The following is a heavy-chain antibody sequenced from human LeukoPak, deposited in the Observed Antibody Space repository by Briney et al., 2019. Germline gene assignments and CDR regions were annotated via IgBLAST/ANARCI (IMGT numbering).Heavy chain of an antibody. CDR3: TRVATNGYFEY. CDR1: GFTFCSFW. Sequence: PGGSLRLSCAASGFTFCSFWMAWLRQAPGKGLEGVAIIKYDERERHHMDSVEGRFTISRDNARNSLCLQMNRLRAEGTAVCVCTRVATNGYFEYWGQGTLVTVSS. CDR2: IKYDERER. D-gene: IGHD6-13*01. J-gene: IGHJ4*02. V-gene: IGHV3-7*04.